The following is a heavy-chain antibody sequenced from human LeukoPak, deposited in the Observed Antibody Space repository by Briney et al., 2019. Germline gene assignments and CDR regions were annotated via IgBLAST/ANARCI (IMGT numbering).Heavy chain of an antibody. CDR1: GGSISSSSYY. D-gene: IGHD6-13*01. Sequence: SETLSLTCTVSGGSISSSSYYWGWIRQPPGKGLEWIGSIYYSGTTYYNPSLKSRVTISIDTSNNQFSLKLSSVTAADTAVYYCARVGSWDFDYWGQGTLVTVSS. V-gene: IGHV4-39*01. CDR3: ARVGSWDFDY. CDR2: IYYSGTT. J-gene: IGHJ4*02.